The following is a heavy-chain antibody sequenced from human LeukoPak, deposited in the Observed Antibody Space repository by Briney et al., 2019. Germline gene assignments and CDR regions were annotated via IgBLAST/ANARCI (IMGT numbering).Heavy chain of an antibody. CDR1: GFTFSSYG. CDR2: IRYDGSNK. CDR3: AKLLTTVTTGRYFDY. D-gene: IGHD4-11*01. Sequence: GGSLRLSCAASGFTFSSYGMHWVRQAPGKGLEWVAFIRYDGSNKYYADSVKGRFTISRDNSKNTLYLQMNSLRAEDTAVYYCAKLLTTVTTGRYFDYWGQGTLVTVSS. V-gene: IGHV3-30*02. J-gene: IGHJ4*02.